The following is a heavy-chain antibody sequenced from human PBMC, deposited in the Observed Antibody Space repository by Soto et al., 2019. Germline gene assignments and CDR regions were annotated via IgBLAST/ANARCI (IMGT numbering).Heavy chain of an antibody. D-gene: IGHD3-10*01. CDR1: VGSISSGGYS. V-gene: IGHV4-30-2*01. CDR3: ARGGEGFDY. CDR2: IYHSGST. Sequence: TLSLTCAVSVGSISSGGYSWSWIRQPPGKGLEWIGYIYHSGSTYYNPSLKSRVTISVDRSKNQFSLKLSSVTAADTAVYYCARGGEGFDYWGQGTLVTVS. J-gene: IGHJ4*02.